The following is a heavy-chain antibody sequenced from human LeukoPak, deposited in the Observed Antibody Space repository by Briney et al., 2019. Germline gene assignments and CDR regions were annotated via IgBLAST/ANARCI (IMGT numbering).Heavy chain of an antibody. V-gene: IGHV3-30-3*01. Sequence: GGSLRLSCAASGFNFSSYAMHWVRQAPGKGLEWVAVISYDGSNKYYADSVKGRFTISRDNSKNTLYLQMNSLRAEDTAVYYCAREMYHYEDHWGQGTLVTVSS. CDR3: AREMYHYEDH. CDR1: GFNFSSYA. CDR2: ISYDGSNK. D-gene: IGHD2-2*01. J-gene: IGHJ4*02.